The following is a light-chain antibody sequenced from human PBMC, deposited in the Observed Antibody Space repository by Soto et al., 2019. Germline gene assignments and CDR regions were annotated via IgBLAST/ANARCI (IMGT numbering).Light chain of an antibody. CDR1: HTIISW. CDR3: QHYNSYSEA. V-gene: IGKV1-5*03. CDR2: KAS. Sequence: IQMTQSPSTLSGSVGDRVAITCGASHTIISWLAWYQQKPGKAPKLLIYKASTLKSGVPSRFSGSGSGTEFTLTISSLQPDDFATYYCQHYNSYSEAFGQGTKVDIK. J-gene: IGKJ1*01.